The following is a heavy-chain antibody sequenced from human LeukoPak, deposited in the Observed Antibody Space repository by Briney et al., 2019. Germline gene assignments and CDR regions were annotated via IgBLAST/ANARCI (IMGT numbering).Heavy chain of an antibody. CDR2: IHDSGST. CDR1: GGTISSYY. J-gene: IGHJ5*02. V-gene: IGHV4-59*08. D-gene: IGHD3-3*01. CDR3: ARHSSSYYDFWSGPIWFDP. Sequence: SETLSLTCTVSGGTISSYYWNWIRQPPGQGLEWIGYIHDSGSTNYNPSLKSRVTISVDTSKNQFSLKLSSVTAADTAVYYCARHSSSYYDFWSGPIWFDPWGQGTLVTVSS.